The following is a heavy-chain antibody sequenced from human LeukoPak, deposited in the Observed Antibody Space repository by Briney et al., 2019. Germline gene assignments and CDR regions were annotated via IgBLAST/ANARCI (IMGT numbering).Heavy chain of an antibody. V-gene: IGHV5-51*01. Sequence: GESLKISCKGSGYEFTTYFIGWVRQMPGQGLEWIGIIYPSNSDIRYNPSFQGQVTISAVKSISTAYLQWTSLKASDTAMYYCARQDLTTAHFDFWGQGTLITVSS. J-gene: IGHJ4*02. CDR3: ARQDLTTAHFDF. D-gene: IGHD4-11*01. CDR2: IYPSNSDI. CDR1: GYEFTTYF.